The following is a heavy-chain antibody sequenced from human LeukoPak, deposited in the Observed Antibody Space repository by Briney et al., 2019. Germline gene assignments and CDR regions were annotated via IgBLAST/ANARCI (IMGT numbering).Heavy chain of an antibody. D-gene: IGHD3-10*01. V-gene: IGHV1-18*01. Sequence: ASVKVSCKASGYTFSNYGISWVRQAPGQGLEWMGWISAYSGNTNYAQKFQGRVTMITDTSTSTAYMELRSLRSDDTAVYYCARDGFFGSGIVGTFDIWGQGTMVTVSS. CDR3: ARDGFFGSGIVGTFDI. CDR1: GYTFSNYG. CDR2: ISAYSGNT. J-gene: IGHJ3*02.